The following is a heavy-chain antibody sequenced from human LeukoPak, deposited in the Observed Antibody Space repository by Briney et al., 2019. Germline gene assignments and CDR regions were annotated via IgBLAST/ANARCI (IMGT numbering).Heavy chain of an antibody. CDR1: GFMFSHYG. J-gene: IGHJ4*02. V-gene: IGHV3-23*01. CDR2: ISSFGT. CDR3: VAAGGNRS. D-gene: IGHD2/OR15-2a*01. Sequence: GGSLRLSCVASGFMFSHYGMTWVRQAPGKGLEWVATISSFGTDYADSVKGRFTISRDNSKNTLYLQMNSLRGDDSGLYYCVAAGGNRSWSQGSPVTVSS.